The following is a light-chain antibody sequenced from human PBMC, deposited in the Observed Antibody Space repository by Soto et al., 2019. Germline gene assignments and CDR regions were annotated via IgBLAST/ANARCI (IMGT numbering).Light chain of an antibody. CDR2: KAS. Sequence: DIHMTQSPSTLSASVGDRVTITCRASQTIYVWLAWYQQKPGKAPKLLISKASSLESGVPSRFSGSGSGTEFTLTISSLQPDDFATYYCQQYKAYSYTFGQGTELVVK. V-gene: IGKV1-5*03. CDR1: QTIYVW. J-gene: IGKJ2*01. CDR3: QQYKAYSYT.